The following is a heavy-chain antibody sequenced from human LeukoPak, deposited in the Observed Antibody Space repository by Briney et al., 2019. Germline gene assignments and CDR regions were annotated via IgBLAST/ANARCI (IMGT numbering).Heavy chain of an antibody. CDR1: GYTFTSYY. CDR3: ARDRPKITFGGTTEF. CDR2: INPSGGST. V-gene: IGHV1-46*01. D-gene: IGHD3-16*01. Sequence: ASVKVSCKASGYTFTSYYMHWVRQAPGQGLEWMGIINPSGGSTSYAQKFQGRVTMTRDMSTSTVYMELSSLRSEDTAVYYCARDRPKITFGGTTEFWGQGTRVTVSS. J-gene: IGHJ4*02.